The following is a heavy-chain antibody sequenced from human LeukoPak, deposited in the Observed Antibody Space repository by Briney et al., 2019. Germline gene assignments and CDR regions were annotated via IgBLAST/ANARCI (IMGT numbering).Heavy chain of an antibody. Sequence: SETLSLTCTVSGGSLSSYYWSWIRQPPGKGLEWIGYIYYSGSTNYNPSLKSRVTISVDTSKNQFSLKLSSVTAADTAVYYCARAIAAPRTHFDYWGQGTLVTVSS. CDR2: IYYSGST. D-gene: IGHD6-6*01. CDR1: GGSLSSYY. V-gene: IGHV4-59*01. CDR3: ARAIAAPRTHFDY. J-gene: IGHJ4*02.